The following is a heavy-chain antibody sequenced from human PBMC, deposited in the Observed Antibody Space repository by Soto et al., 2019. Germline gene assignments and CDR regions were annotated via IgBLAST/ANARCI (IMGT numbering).Heavy chain of an antibody. V-gene: IGHV4-4*07. CDR3: ARGMTPPGAPAWYYFDS. Sequence: QVQLQESGPGLMKPSETLSLTCTVSGASITGSFFWSWIRQPAGKGLEWIGRFSLSGTTNYNPSLRSRVTMSADVSKNQFSLRRTSVIAADTALYYCARGMTPPGAPAWYYFDSWGQGTLVTVSS. CDR2: FSLSGTT. D-gene: IGHD2-8*02. CDR1: GASITGSFF. J-gene: IGHJ4*02.